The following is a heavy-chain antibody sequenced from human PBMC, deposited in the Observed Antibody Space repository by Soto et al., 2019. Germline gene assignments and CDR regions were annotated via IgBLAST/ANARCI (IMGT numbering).Heavy chain of an antibody. Sequence: ASVKVSCKASGYTFTSYAIHWVRQAPGQRLEWMGRINAVISMTNYAQRFQGRVTMTADKSTSTAYMELSGLRSEDTAVYYCARERCSGGSCYSVYFDYWGQGTLVTVSS. V-gene: IGHV1-3*01. D-gene: IGHD2-15*01. CDR1: GYTFTSYA. CDR2: INAVISMT. CDR3: ARERCSGGSCYSVYFDY. J-gene: IGHJ4*02.